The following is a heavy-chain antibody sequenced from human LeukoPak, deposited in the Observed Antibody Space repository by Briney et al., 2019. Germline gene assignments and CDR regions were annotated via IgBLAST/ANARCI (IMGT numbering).Heavy chain of an antibody. CDR1: GFTFSNYA. D-gene: IGHD6-13*01. CDR3: ARDRGSRWIYYYYMDV. J-gene: IGHJ6*03. Sequence: GGSLRLSCAASGFTFSNYAMHWVRQAPGKGLEWVAVISYDGSNKYYADSVKGRLTISRDNSKNTLYLQMNSLRAEDTAVYYCARDRGSRWIYYYYMDVWGKGTTVTVSS. V-gene: IGHV3-30-3*01. CDR2: ISYDGSNK.